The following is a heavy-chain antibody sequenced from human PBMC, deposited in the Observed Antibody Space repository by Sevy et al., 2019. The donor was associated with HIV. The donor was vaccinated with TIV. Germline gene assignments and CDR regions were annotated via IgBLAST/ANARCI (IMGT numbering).Heavy chain of an antibody. CDR1: GFTFSTYS. V-gene: IGHV3-23*01. CDR3: AKFAGDFPHFDF. J-gene: IGHJ4*02. D-gene: IGHD7-27*01. Sequence: GGSLRLSCAASGFTFSTYSMTWVRQAPRKGLEWVSAISDIGTSKYYTDSVEGRFTISRDNSKSTLFLHMNSLRAEDTALYYCAKFAGDFPHFDFWGLGTLVTVSS. CDR2: ISDIGTSK.